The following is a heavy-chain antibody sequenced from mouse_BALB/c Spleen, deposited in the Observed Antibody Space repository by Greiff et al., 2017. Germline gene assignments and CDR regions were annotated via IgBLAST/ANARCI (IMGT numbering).Heavy chain of an antibody. CDR1: GFTFSSYA. Sequence: EVKLMESGGGLVKPGGSLKLSCAASGFTFSSYAMSWVRQSPEKRLEWVASISSGGSTYYPDSVKGRFTISRDNARNILYLQMSSLRSEDTAMYYCARGGYRTGDYAMDYWGQGTSVTVSS. V-gene: IGHV5-6-5*01. CDR2: ISSGGST. D-gene: IGHD2-14*01. J-gene: IGHJ4*01. CDR3: ARGGYRTGDYAMDY.